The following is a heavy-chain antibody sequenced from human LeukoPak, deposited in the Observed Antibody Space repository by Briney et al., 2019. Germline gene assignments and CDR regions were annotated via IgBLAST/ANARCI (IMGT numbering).Heavy chain of an antibody. Sequence: GGSLRLSCAASGFTFSSYSMNWVRQAPGKRLEWVSSISSSSSYIYYADSVKGRFTISRDNAKNSLYLQMNSLRAEDTAVYYCARPDQYGSGSFYYFDYWGQGTLVTVSS. V-gene: IGHV3-21*01. CDR2: ISSSSSYI. CDR3: ARPDQYGSGSFYYFDY. D-gene: IGHD3-10*01. CDR1: GFTFSSYS. J-gene: IGHJ4*02.